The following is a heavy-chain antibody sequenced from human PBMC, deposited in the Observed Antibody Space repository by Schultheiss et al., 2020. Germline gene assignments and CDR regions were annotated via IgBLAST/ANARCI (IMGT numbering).Heavy chain of an antibody. CDR2: IIPIFGTA. CDR3: ARDYSPTMVRGVIYYYYGMDV. D-gene: IGHD3-10*01. V-gene: IGHV1-69*13. CDR1: GYTFTSYA. Sequence: VKVSCKASGYTFTSYAISWVRQAPGQGLEWMGGIIPIFGTANYAQKFQGRVTITADESTSTAYMELSSLRSEDTAVYYCARDYSPTMVRGVIYYYYGMDVWGQGTTVTVSS. J-gene: IGHJ6*02.